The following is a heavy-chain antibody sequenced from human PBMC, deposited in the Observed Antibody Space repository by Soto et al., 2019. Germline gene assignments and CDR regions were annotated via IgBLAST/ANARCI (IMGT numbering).Heavy chain of an antibody. Sequence: LGGSLRLSCAASGFTFSSYSMNWVLQAPGKGLEWVSSISSSSSYIYYADSVKGRFTISRDNAKNSLYLQMNSLRAEDTAVYYCARDLYDSIDYSCPYEYWCQGTLITVSS. D-gene: IGHD3-22*01. CDR1: GFTFSSYS. CDR2: ISSSSSYI. J-gene: IGHJ4*02. V-gene: IGHV3-21*01. CDR3: ARDLYDSIDYSCPYEY.